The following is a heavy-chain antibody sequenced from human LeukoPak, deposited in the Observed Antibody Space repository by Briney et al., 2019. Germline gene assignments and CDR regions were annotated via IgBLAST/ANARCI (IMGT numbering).Heavy chain of an antibody. CDR2: ISGSGGST. J-gene: IGHJ4*02. Sequence: GGSLRLSCAASGFTFSSYAMSWVRQAPGKGLEWVSAISGSGGSTYYADSVKGRLTISRDNSKNTLYLQMNSLRAEDTAVYYCAKPTNPSLKRGYFDYWGQGTLVTVSS. D-gene: IGHD1-26*01. CDR1: GFTFSSYA. CDR3: AKPTNPSLKRGYFDY. V-gene: IGHV3-23*01.